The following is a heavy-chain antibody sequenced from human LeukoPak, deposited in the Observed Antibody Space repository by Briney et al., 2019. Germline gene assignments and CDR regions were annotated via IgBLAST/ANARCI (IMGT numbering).Heavy chain of an antibody. D-gene: IGHD6-19*01. J-gene: IGHJ6*02. CDR3: ARRDSSGWYSDYYGMDV. CDR2: IYYSGST. CDR1: GGSISSYY. Sequence: ASETLSLTCTVSGGSISSYYWSWIRQPPGKGLEWIGYIYYSGSTNYNPSLKSRVTISVDTSKNQFSLKLSSVTAADTAVYYCARRDSSGWYSDYYGMDVWGQGTTVTVSS. V-gene: IGHV4-59*08.